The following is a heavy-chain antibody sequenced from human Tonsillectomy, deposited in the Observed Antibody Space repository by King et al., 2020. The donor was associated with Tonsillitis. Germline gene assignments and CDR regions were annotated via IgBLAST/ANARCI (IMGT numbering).Heavy chain of an antibody. V-gene: IGHV2-26*01. CDR1: GFSLSNAGMG. J-gene: IGHJ4*02. D-gene: IGHD3-22*01. CDR2: IFPNDEK. CDR3: ARIVYYHSSADY. Sequence: VTLKESGPVLVKPTETLTLTCTVSGFSLSNAGMGVGWIRQPPGQALESLAHIFPNDEKSYSTSLKSRLTISRDTSKRQVVLTMSNVDPVDTATYYCARIVYYHSSADYWGQGILVTVSS.